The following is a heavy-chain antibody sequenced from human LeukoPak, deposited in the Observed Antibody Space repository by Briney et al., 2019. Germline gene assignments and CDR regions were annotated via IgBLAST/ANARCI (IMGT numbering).Heavy chain of an antibody. CDR1: GFTFNYYN. CDR2: ITSSGAYI. J-gene: IGHJ4*02. CDR3: AKVGGYTYGGPTGYFDY. Sequence: PGGSLRLSCAASGFTFNYYNMNWVRQAPGKALEWVSSITSSGAYIFYADSVRGRFTISRDNAKDSLYLQMNSLGPEDTAVYYCAKVGGYTYGGPTGYFDYWGQGTLVTVSS. V-gene: IGHV3-21*01. D-gene: IGHD5-18*01.